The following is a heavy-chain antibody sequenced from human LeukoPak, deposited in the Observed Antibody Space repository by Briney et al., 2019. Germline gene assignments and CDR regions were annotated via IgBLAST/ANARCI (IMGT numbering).Heavy chain of an antibody. Sequence: SETLSLTCAVYGGSFSGYYWSWIRQPPGKGLEWIGEINHSGSTNYNPSLKSRVTISVDTSKNQFSLKLSSVTAADTAVYYCARRASSGYYYTPSRYFDYWGQGTLVTVSS. V-gene: IGHV4-34*01. CDR2: INHSGST. CDR1: GGSFSGYY. J-gene: IGHJ4*02. D-gene: IGHD3-22*01. CDR3: ARRASSGYYYTPSRYFDY.